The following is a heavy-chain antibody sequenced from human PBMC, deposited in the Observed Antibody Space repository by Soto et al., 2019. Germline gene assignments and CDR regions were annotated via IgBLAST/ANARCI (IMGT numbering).Heavy chain of an antibody. CDR2: IYWNDDK. D-gene: IGHD1-26*01. V-gene: IGHV2-5*01. J-gene: IGHJ4*02. CDR1: GFSVSARGVC. Sequence: SGSTVLNPTPTLTLTCTVSGFSVSARGVCVGWIRQPPGKALEWLGIIYWNDDKRYSSSLKSRLTITKDTSKNQVVLTMTNIEPVDTATYYGATSPWGGAPDYWSQGTLVTVS. CDR3: ATSPWGGAPDY.